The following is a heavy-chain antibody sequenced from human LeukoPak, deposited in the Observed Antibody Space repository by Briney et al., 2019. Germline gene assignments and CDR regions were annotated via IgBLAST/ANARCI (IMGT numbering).Heavy chain of an antibody. CDR1: GFTFSSYW. V-gene: IGHV3-7*01. D-gene: IGHD3-3*01. CDR3: ASGFLDDFWSGHF. J-gene: IGHJ4*02. Sequence: GGSLRLSCAASGFTFSSYWMSWVRQAPGKGLEWVANIKQDGSEKYYVDSVKGRFTISRDNAKKSLYLQMNSLRAEDTAVYYCASGFLDDFWSGHFWGQGTLVTVSS. CDR2: IKQDGSEK.